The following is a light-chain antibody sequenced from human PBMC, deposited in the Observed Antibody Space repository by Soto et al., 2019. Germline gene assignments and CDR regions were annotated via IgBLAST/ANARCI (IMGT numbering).Light chain of an antibody. CDR1: QSISAF. V-gene: IGKV1-39*01. CDR2: AAS. Sequence: DIQMTQSPSSLSASGGDRVTITCRASQSISAFLNWYQHKPGQAPKLLIFAASSLQSGVPSRFRGRGSGTDFTLTISSLQPEDFATYYFQQSYSLPLTFGGGTRVEIK. CDR3: QQSYSLPLT. J-gene: IGKJ4*01.